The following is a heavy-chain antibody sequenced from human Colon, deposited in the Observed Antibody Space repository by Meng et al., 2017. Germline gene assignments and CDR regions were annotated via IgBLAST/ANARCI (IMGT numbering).Heavy chain of an antibody. J-gene: IGHJ4*02. CDR3: ARGVDWAKSGNF. CDR1: GGSFSDYY. D-gene: IGHD3-9*01. V-gene: IGHV4-34*01. CDR2: IHPSGST. Sequence: QVKLRQCGAGLLKPSETLSRTCAVYGGSFSDYYLTWIRQPPGKGLEWVGEIHPSGSTYYSPSLQSRVTITLDTSKNQFSLTLSSMTAADTAVYYCARGVDWAKSGNFWGQGTLVTVSS.